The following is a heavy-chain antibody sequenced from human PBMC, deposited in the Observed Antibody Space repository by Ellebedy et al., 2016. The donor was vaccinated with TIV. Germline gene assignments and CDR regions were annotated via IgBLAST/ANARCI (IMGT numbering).Heavy chain of an antibody. V-gene: IGHV3-53*01. CDR2: MYSVGNT. CDR3: AGYSSNTPNGDF. CDR1: GFSVTSNY. D-gene: IGHD6-13*01. J-gene: IGHJ4*02. Sequence: GESLKISCAASGFSVTSNYMNWVRQAPGKGLEWVSVMYSVGNTYYADSVKGRFIISRDTSTNTLYLQMNSLRAEDTAVYYCAGYSSNTPNGDFWGQGTLVTVSS.